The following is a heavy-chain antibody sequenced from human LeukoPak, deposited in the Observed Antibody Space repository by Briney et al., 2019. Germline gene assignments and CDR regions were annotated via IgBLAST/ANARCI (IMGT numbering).Heavy chain of an antibody. CDR1: GATFTSYS. Sequence: GSSVKVACKDSGATFTSYSMSWVRQAPGQGLERMGRIIPIFGRANYAQKFQGRVTITADESTSTAYMELSSLRSEDTAVYYGARDRTSSSWWNSGRYFDYWGQGTLVTVSS. D-gene: IGHD6-13*01. V-gene: IGHV1-69*13. J-gene: IGHJ4*02. CDR3: ARDRTSSSWWNSGRYFDY. CDR2: IIPIFGRA.